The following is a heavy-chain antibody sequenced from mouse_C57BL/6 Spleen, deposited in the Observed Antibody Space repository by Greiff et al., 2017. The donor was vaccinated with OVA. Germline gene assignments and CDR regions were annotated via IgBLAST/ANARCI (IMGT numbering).Heavy chain of an antibody. CDR1: GYTFTSYW. Sequence: VQLQQPGAELVRPGSSVKLSCKASGYTFTSYWMHWVKQRPIQGLEWIGNIDPSDSETHYNQKFKDKATLTVDKSSSTAYMQLSSLTSEDSAVYYCAREGNYGSSYRVAYWGQGTLVTVSA. J-gene: IGHJ3*01. D-gene: IGHD1-1*01. V-gene: IGHV1-52*01. CDR3: AREGNYGSSYRVAY. CDR2: IDPSDSET.